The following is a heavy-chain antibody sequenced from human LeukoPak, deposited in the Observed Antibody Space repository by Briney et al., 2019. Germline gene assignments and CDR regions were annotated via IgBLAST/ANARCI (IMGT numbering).Heavy chain of an antibody. CDR3: ARKGGYSFHFDY. CDR2: IWYDGSNK. D-gene: IGHD5-18*01. V-gene: IGHV3-33*01. Sequence: GRSLRLSCAASGFTFSSYGMHWVRQAPGKGLEWVAVIWYDGSNKYYADSVKGRFTISRDNSKNTLYLQMNSLRAEDTAVYYRARKGGYSFHFDYWGQGTLVTVSS. J-gene: IGHJ4*02. CDR1: GFTFSSYG.